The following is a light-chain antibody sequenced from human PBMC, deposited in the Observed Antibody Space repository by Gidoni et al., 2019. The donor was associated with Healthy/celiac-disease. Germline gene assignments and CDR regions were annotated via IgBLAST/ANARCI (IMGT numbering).Light chain of an antibody. CDR2: GAS. V-gene: IGKV3-20*01. CDR3: QQDGSSPET. Sequence: DIVLTQSTGTLSLSPGESATLSCSARQCVSSNYLAWYRQKPAQAPRLLIYGASSRATGLPDRFSGSGSGTDFTLTISRLEPEDFAVYYCQQDGSSPETFGQXTKVEIK. J-gene: IGKJ1*01. CDR1: QCVSSNY.